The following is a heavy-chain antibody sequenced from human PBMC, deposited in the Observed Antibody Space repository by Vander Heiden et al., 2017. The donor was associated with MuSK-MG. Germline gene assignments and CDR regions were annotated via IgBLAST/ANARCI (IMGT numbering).Heavy chain of an antibody. J-gene: IGHJ4*02. Sequence: EVQLLESGGGLVQPGGSLRPSCAASGFTLSNYAMSWVRQAPGKGLEWVSAISDSGSSTYYADSVKGRFTISRDNSKNTLFLQMNSLRVEDTAVYYCAKPYYYGSGSYFTDYWGQGTLVTVSS. CDR1: GFTLSNYA. CDR3: AKPYYYGSGSYFTDY. V-gene: IGHV3-23*01. D-gene: IGHD3-10*01. CDR2: ISDSGSST.